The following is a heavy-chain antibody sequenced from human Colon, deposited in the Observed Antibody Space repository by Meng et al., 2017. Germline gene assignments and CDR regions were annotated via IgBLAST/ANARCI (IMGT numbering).Heavy chain of an antibody. D-gene: IGHD5-24*01. CDR1: GYSFTGHY. J-gene: IGHJ4*02. CDR2: INPNSGGT. Sequence: QVQLVQSGAEVKKPGASVKVACKASGYSFTGHYIHWVRQAPGQGLEWMGWINPNSGGTNYAQNFQGRITMTRDTSINTAYMELSSLISDDTAVYYCARDTAYKDYWGQGTMVTVSS. CDR3: ARDTAYKDY. V-gene: IGHV1-2*02.